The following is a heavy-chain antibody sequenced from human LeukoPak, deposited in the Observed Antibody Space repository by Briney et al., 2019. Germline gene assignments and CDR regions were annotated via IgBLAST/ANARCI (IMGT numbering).Heavy chain of an antibody. D-gene: IGHD3-22*01. CDR3: ARDPDYNDSA. V-gene: IGHV3-53*01. CDR2: IYSGGST. J-gene: IGHJ4*02. Sequence: GGYLRLSCAASGFTVSSNYMSWVRQAPGKGLEWVSVIYSGGSTYYADSVKGRFTISRDNSKNTLYLQMNSLRADDTAVYYCARDPDYNDSAWGQGTLVTVSS. CDR1: GFTVSSNY.